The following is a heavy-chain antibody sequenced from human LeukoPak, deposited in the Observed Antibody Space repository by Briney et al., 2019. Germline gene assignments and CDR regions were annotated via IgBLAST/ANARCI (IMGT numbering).Heavy chain of an antibody. D-gene: IGHD4-23*01. V-gene: IGHV4-59*12. Sequence: PSETLSLTCTVSGGSISSYYWSWIRQPPGKGLEWIGYIYYSGSTNYNPSLKSRVTISVDTSKNQFSLKLSSVTAADTAVYYCAKDPPILRWSFDFWGQGTLVTVSS. J-gene: IGHJ4*02. CDR2: IYYSGST. CDR1: GGSISSYY. CDR3: AKDPPILRWSFDF.